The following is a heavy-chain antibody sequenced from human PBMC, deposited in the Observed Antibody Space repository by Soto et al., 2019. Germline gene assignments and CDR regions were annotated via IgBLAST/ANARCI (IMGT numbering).Heavy chain of an antibody. CDR3: ARDDIVVVNAIRTPDYYYGMDV. Sequence: ASVKVSCKASGGTFSSYAISWVRQAPGQGLEWMGGIIPIFGTANYAQKFQGRVTITADESTSTAYIELRSLRSDDTDVYYCARDDIVVVNAIRTPDYYYGMDVWGQGTTVTASS. J-gene: IGHJ6*02. CDR1: GGTFSSYA. D-gene: IGHD2-21*01. V-gene: IGHV1-69*13. CDR2: IIPIFGTA.